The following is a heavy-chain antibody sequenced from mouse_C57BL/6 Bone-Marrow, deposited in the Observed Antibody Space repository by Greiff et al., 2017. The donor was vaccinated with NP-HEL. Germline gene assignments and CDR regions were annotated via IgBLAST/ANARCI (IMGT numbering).Heavy chain of an antibody. V-gene: IGHV1-52*01. CDR2: IDPSDSET. CDR1: GYTFTSYW. Sequence: QVQLQQSGAELVRPGSSVKLSCKASGYTFTSYWMHWVKQRPIQGLEWIGNIDPSDSETHYNQKFKDKATLTVDKSSSTAYMQLSSLTSEDSAVYYCARGEGTTVVRRGYYFDYWGQGTTLTVSS. CDR3: ARGEGTTVVRRGYYFDY. D-gene: IGHD1-1*01. J-gene: IGHJ2*01.